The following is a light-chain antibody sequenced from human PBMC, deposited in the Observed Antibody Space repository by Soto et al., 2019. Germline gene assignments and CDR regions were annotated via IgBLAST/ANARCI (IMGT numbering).Light chain of an antibody. Sequence: QPVLTQSPSASASLGASVKLTCTLSSGHSRYVIAWHQQQPEKGPRYLMKLNSDGSHNKGDGISDRFSGSSSGAERYLTISSLQSEDEADYYCPTWDTGIVVFGGGTKLTVL. J-gene: IGLJ2*01. V-gene: IGLV4-69*01. CDR2: LNSDGSH. CDR1: SGHSRYV. CDR3: PTWDTGIVV.